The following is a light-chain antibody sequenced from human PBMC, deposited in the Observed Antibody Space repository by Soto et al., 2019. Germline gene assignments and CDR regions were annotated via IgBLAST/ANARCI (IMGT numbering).Light chain of an antibody. CDR3: QQYGYSPIT. CDR2: GAS. V-gene: IGKV3-20*01. J-gene: IGKJ4*01. CDR1: QSVGSNY. Sequence: EFVLTQSPGTLSLSPGERATLSCRASQSVGSNYLAWYQQKPGQAPRLLIYGASSRATGIADRFSGSGSGTDFTLTISRLEPEDFALYYCQQYGYSPITFGGGTKVDIK.